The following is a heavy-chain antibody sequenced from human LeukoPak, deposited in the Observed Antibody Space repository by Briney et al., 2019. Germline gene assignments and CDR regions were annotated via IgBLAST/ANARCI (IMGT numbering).Heavy chain of an antibody. J-gene: IGHJ6*03. CDR1: GFTFSSYG. D-gene: IGHD1-26*01. Sequence: GGSLRLSCAASGFTFSSYGMHWVRQAPGKGLEWVAFIRYDGSNKYYADSVKGRFTISRDNSKNTLYLQMGSLRPEDMAIYFCARNGAVGTTNYFYMDVWGKGTTVTISS. V-gene: IGHV3-30*02. CDR3: ARNGAVGTTNYFYMDV. CDR2: IRYDGSNK.